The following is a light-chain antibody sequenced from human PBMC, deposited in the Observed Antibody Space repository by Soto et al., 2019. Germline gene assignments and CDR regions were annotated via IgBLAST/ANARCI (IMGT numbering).Light chain of an antibody. CDR1: QSVSSSY. CDR2: GAS. Sequence: EIVLTQSPGTLSLSPGERATLSCRASQSVSSSYLAWYQQKPGQAPRLLIYGASSRATGITDRFSGSGSGSDFTLTISSMEPEAFAVYYCQQYGNSPPVYTFGQGTKLEIK. CDR3: QQYGNSPPVYT. J-gene: IGKJ2*01. V-gene: IGKV3-20*01.